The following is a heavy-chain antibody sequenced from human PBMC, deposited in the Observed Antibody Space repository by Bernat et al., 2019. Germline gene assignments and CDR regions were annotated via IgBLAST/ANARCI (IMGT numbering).Heavy chain of an antibody. Sequence: EVQLVESGGGLVQPVESLRLSCAASGFTFSSSWMNWARQAPGKGLEWVANIKQDGSEKSYVDSVKGRFTISRDNAKNSLYLRMNSLGAEDTAVYYGASTGYSSGWHPFAYWGQGTLVTVSS. CDR1: GFTFSSSW. V-gene: IGHV3-7*03. CDR3: ASTGYSSGWHPFAY. J-gene: IGHJ4*02. CDR2: IKQDGSEK. D-gene: IGHD6-19*01.